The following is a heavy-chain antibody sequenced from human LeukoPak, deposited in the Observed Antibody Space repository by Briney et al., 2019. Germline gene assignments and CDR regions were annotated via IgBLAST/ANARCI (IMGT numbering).Heavy chain of an antibody. J-gene: IGHJ3*02. V-gene: IGHV3-21*01. CDR1: GFTFNNYN. D-gene: IGHD3-22*01. CDR2: ITSSGTYI. CDR3: ARDARPYYYDSSGYYPDAFDI. Sequence: PGRSLRLSCAASGFTFNNYNMNWVRQAPGRALEWVSSITSSGTYIFYADSVKGRFTISRDNAKNSLYLQMNSLRAEDTAVYYCARDARPYYYDSSGYYPDAFDIWGQGTMVTVSS.